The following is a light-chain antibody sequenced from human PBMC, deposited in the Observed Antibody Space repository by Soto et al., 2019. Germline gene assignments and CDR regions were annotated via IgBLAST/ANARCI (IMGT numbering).Light chain of an antibody. V-gene: IGKV3-11*01. CDR2: DAS. J-gene: IGKJ5*01. CDR1: QSVSSY. Sequence: SVLPQSPSTLSFSPGERATLSCMASQSVSSYLAWYQQKPGQAPRLLIYDASNRATGIPARFSGSGSGTDFTLTISSLEPEDFAVYYCQQRSNWPSITFGQGTRLEIK. CDR3: QQRSNWPSIT.